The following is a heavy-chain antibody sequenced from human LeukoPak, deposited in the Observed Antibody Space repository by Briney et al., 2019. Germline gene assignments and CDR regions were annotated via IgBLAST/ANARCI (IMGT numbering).Heavy chain of an antibody. V-gene: IGHV1-46*01. J-gene: IGHJ4*02. CDR3: AQAPYYYDSPDY. D-gene: IGHD3-22*01. CDR1: GCTFTSYY. Sequence: ASVKVSCKASGCTFTSYYMHWVRQAPGQGLEWMGIINPSGGSTSYAQKFQGRVTMTRDTSTSTVYMELSSLRSEDTAVYYCAQAPYYYDSPDYWGQGTLVTVSS. CDR2: INPSGGST.